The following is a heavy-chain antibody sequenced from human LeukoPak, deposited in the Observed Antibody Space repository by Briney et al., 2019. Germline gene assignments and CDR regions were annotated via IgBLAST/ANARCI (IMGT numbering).Heavy chain of an antibody. V-gene: IGHV1-2*02. J-gene: IGHJ4*02. D-gene: IGHD5-12*01. Sequence: ASVKVSCKASGYTFTGYYMHWVRQAPGQGLEWMGWINPNSGGTNYAQKFQGRVTMTEDTSTDTAYMELSSLRSEDTAVYYCATGDLSGYDYGAFDYWGQGTLVTVSS. CDR2: INPNSGGT. CDR3: ATGDLSGYDYGAFDY. CDR1: GYTFTGYY.